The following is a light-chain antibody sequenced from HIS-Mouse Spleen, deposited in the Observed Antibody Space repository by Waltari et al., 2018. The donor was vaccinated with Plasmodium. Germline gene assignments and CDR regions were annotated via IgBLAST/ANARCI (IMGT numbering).Light chain of an antibody. CDR1: QGISSA. CDR2: DAS. CDR3: QQGS. V-gene: IGKV1-13*02. Sequence: AIQLTQSPSSLSASVGDRVTITCRASQGISSALAWYQQKPGKAPKLLIYDASSLESEVPSRFSGSGSGTDFTLTISSLQPEDFATYYCQQGSFGGGTKVEIK. J-gene: IGKJ4*01.